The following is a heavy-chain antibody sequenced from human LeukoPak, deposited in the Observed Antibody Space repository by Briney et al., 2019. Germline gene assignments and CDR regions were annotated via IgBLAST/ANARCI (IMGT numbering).Heavy chain of an antibody. V-gene: IGHV4-61*02. CDR3: AREYCSSTGCYAYPDY. Sequence: SQTLSLTCTVSGGSISSGSYYWSWIRQPAGKGLEWIGRIYTSGSTNYNPSLKSRVTISVDTSKNQFSLKLSSVTAADTAVYYCAREYCSSTGCYAYPDYWGQGTLVTVSS. D-gene: IGHD2-2*01. CDR2: IYTSGST. CDR1: GGSISSGSYY. J-gene: IGHJ4*02.